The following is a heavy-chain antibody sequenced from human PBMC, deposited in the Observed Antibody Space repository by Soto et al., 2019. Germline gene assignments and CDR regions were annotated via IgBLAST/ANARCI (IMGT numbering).Heavy chain of an antibody. D-gene: IGHD6-6*01. CDR1: GYTFTSYA. CDR2: INAGNGNT. J-gene: IGHJ2*01. V-gene: IGHV1-3*01. CDR3: AAHFPSNGWYFAL. Sequence: ASVKVSCKASGYTFTSYAMHWVRQAPGQRLEWMGWINAGNGNTKYSQKFQGRVTITRDTSASTAYMELSSLRSEDTAVYYCAAHFPSNGWYFALWGRGTLVTVSS.